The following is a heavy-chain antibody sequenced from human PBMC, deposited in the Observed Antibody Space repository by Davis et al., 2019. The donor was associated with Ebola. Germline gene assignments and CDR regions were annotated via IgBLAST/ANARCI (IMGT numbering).Heavy chain of an antibody. V-gene: IGHV1-46*01. Sequence: AASVKVSCKASGYTFTSYYLHWVRQAPGQGLEWMGIINPSGGSTSYAQTFQGRVTLTRDTSTSTVYMELSSLRSEDTAVYYWASPSLAAPRGFDPWGQGTLVTVSS. J-gene: IGHJ5*02. D-gene: IGHD6-6*01. CDR2: INPSGGST. CDR3: ASPSLAAPRGFDP. CDR1: GYTFTSYY.